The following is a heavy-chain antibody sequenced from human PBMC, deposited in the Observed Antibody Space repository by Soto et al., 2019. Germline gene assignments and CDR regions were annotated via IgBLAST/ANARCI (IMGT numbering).Heavy chain of an antibody. CDR3: ARGRCNSPSCYYAGRAV. J-gene: IGHJ6*02. CDR2: ASPLFGTP. D-gene: IGHD2-2*01. CDR1: GGIFSTSG. V-gene: IGHV1-69*01. Sequence: QVQLVQSGAEVRKPGSSVKVSCKTSGGIFSTSGIAWVRQAPGQGLEWMGGASPLFGTPNYPQNFQGRVAMTSDESTTTDFFELTTLTLEATAVFYCARGRCNSPSCYYAGRAVWGQGTRVIVSS.